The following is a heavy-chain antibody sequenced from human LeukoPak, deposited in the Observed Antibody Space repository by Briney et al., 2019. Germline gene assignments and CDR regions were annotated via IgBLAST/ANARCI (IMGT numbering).Heavy chain of an antibody. V-gene: IGHV4-39*07. D-gene: IGHD3-22*01. CDR3: ARDPRNYYDSSGGRDAFDI. J-gene: IGHJ3*02. CDR1: GGSISSSSYY. CDR2: IYYSGST. Sequence: SETLSLTCTVSGGSISSSSYYWGWIRQSPGKGLEWIGSIYYSGSTYYNPSLKSRVTISVDTSKNQFSLKLSSVTAADTAVYYCARDPRNYYDSSGGRDAFDIWGQGTMVTVSS.